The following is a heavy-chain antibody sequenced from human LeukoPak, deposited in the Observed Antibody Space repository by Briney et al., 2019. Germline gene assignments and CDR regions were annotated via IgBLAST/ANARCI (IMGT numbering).Heavy chain of an antibody. CDR1: GFTFSSYA. Sequence: GGSLRLSCAASGFTFSSYAMSWVRQAPGKGLDWVSAISGSGGSTYYADSVKGRFTISRDNSKNTLYLQMNSLRAEDTAVYYCAKVSVTMIVVVTSDAFDIWGQGTMVTVSS. J-gene: IGHJ3*02. CDR2: ISGSGGST. CDR3: AKVSVTMIVVVTSDAFDI. D-gene: IGHD3-22*01. V-gene: IGHV3-23*01.